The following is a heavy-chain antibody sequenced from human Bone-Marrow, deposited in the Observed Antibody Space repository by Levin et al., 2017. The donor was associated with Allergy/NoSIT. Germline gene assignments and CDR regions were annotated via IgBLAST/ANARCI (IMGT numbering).Heavy chain of an antibody. CDR3: AKGVFRGVPDY. D-gene: IGHD3-10*01. V-gene: IGHV3-23*01. CDR1: GFTFSSYA. Sequence: GESLKISCAASGFTFSSYAMSWVRQAPGKGLEWVSGLSNSGGNTYYADSVKGRFTISRDNAKNTLYLQMNSLRDEDTAVYYCAKGVFRGVPDYWGQGTLVTVSS. J-gene: IGHJ4*02. CDR2: LSNSGGNT.